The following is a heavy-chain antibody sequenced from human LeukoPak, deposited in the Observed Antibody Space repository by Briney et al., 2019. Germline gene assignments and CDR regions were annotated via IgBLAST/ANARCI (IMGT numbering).Heavy chain of an antibody. V-gene: IGHV3-48*03. CDR1: GFPFSIYE. CDR2: IGSSGTTI. J-gene: IGHJ4*02. Sequence: PGGSLRLSCAVSGFPFSIYEMNWVRQAPGKGLEWVSNIGSSGTTIYYADSVKGRFSISRDNAKSSLYLQMNSLRAEDTAVYYCARDPYGARSEPDYWGQGTLVTVSS. CDR3: ARDPYGARSEPDY. D-gene: IGHD4-17*01.